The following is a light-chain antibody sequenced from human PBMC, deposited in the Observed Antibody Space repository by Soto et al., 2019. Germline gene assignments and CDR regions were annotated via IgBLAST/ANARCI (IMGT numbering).Light chain of an antibody. CDR3: QQYNNWPRT. Sequence: EIVMTQSPATLSLSPGERATLSCRASQSVSISLAWYQQRPGQTPRLLIYGASARATGIPARFSGSGSGTEFTLTISSLQSEDFAVYYCQQYNNWPRTFGQGPKVEV. CDR1: QSVSIS. CDR2: GAS. J-gene: IGKJ1*01. V-gene: IGKV3-15*01.